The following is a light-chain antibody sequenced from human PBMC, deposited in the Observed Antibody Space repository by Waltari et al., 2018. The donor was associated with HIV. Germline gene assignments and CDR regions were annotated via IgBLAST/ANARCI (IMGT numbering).Light chain of an antibody. CDR2: QDT. CDR3: HAWDSSTVV. V-gene: IGLV3-1*01. J-gene: IGLJ2*01. Sequence: SYELTQPPSVSVSPGQTASISCSGDEMRDKFVCWYQQKPGQSPVLVIYQDTKRPSGIPVRFSGSNSVNTATLTISGTQAMDEADYYCHAWDSSTVVFGGGTKLTVL. CDR1: EMRDKF.